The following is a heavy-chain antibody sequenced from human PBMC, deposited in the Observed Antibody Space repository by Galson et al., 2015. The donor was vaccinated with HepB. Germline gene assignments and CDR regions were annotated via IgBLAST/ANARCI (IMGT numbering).Heavy chain of an antibody. V-gene: IGHV3-33*01. CDR3: ARERGPYSSSWYYFDY. Sequence: SLRLSCAASGFTFSSYGMHWVRQAPGKGLEWVAVIWYDGSNKYYADSVKGRFTISRDNSKNTLYLQMNSLRAEDTAVYYCARERGPYSSSWYYFDYWGQGTLVTVSS. D-gene: IGHD6-13*01. J-gene: IGHJ4*02. CDR2: IWYDGSNK. CDR1: GFTFSSYG.